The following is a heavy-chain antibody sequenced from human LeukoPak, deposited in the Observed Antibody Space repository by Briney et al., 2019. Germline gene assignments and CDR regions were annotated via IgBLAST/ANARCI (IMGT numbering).Heavy chain of an antibody. Sequence: PGGSLRLSCTASGFTFSSYEMNWFRHTPGKGLEWISYISDSGSIIYYADSVKGRFTISRDNARNSLYLQMNSLRAEDTAVYYCARDYNLGQGTLVTVSS. V-gene: IGHV3-48*03. J-gene: IGHJ4*02. CDR2: ISDSGSII. CDR3: ARDYN. CDR1: GFTFSSYE.